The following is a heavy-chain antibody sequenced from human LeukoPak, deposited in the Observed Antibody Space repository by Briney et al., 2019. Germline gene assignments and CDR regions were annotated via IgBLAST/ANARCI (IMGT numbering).Heavy chain of an antibody. J-gene: IGHJ6*04. V-gene: IGHV3-21*01. CDR2: ISSSSSYI. D-gene: IGHD2-2*01. Sequence: GGSLRLSCAASGFTFSSYSMNWVRQAPGKGLEWVSSISSSSSYIYYADSVKGRFTISRDKAKNSLYLQMNSLRAEDTAVYYCARDRYCSSTSCYADYYYGMDVWGKGTTVTVSS. CDR3: ARDRYCSSTSCYADYYYGMDV. CDR1: GFTFSSYS.